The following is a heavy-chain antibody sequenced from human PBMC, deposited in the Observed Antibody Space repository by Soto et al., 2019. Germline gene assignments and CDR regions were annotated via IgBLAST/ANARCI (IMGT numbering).Heavy chain of an antibody. CDR1: GYNFDTYW. D-gene: IGHD6-13*01. V-gene: IGHV5-10-1*01. CDR2: IDPGDSKT. CDR3: ARRIAAAGGYYYYAFDV. J-gene: IGHJ6*02. Sequence: LKISCKGSGYNFDTYWINWVRQMPGKGLEWMGRIDPGDSKTKYSPSLEGHISISVDTSINTTYLQWSSLKPSDTAIYYCARRIAAAGGYYYYAFDVWGQGTAVTVS.